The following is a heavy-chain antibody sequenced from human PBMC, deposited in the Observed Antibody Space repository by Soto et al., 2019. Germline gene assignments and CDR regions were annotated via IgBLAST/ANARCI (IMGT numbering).Heavy chain of an antibody. CDR2: IFYSGST. CDR1: GGSISSSY. J-gene: IGHJ5*02. D-gene: IGHD2-15*01. Sequence: PSETLSLTCTVSGGSISSSYWSWIRQPPGKGLEWIGYIFYSGSTNYNPSLKSRVTISVDTSKNQFSLTLTSVTAADTAVYYCARQCRGVTRHWFVPWAQGTPVPVSS. V-gene: IGHV4-59*08. CDR3: ARQCRGVTRHWFVP.